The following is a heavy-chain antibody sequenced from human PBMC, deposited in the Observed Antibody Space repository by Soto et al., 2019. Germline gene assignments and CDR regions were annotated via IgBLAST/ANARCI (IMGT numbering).Heavy chain of an antibody. V-gene: IGHV4-39*01. CDR3: ARHDSSGFRSLPGAFDI. CDR2: IYYSGST. Sequence: SETLSLTCTVSGGSISSSSYYWGWIRQPPGKGLEWIGSIYYSGSTYYNPSLKSRVTISVDTSKNQFSLKLSSVTAADTAVYYCARHDSSGFRSLPGAFDIWGQGTMVTVSS. J-gene: IGHJ3*02. D-gene: IGHD3-22*01. CDR1: GGSISSSSYY.